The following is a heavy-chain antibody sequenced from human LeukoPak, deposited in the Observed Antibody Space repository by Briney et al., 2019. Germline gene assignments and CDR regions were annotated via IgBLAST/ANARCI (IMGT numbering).Heavy chain of an antibody. CDR3: AREVVLGYGDFLLDAFDI. Sequence: GGSLRLSCAASGFTFDDYGMSWVRQAPGKGLEWVANIKQDGSEKYFVDSAKGRFTISRDNANNSLYLQMNSLRAEDTAVYYCAREVVLGYGDFLLDAFDIWGQGTMVTVSS. J-gene: IGHJ3*02. V-gene: IGHV3-7*01. D-gene: IGHD4-17*01. CDR2: IKQDGSEK. CDR1: GFTFDDYG.